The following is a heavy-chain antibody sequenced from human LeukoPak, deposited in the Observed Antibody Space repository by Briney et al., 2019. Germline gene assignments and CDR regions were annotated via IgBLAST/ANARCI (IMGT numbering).Heavy chain of an antibody. V-gene: IGHV1-46*01. CDR2: INPSGGST. J-gene: IGHJ4*02. CDR3: ATAKFGGNSYFDY. D-gene: IGHD4-23*01. Sequence: ASVKVSCKASGYTFTSYFIHWVRQAPGQGLEWMGIINPSGGSTNYAQKFQGRVTMTRDTSTSTAYMELSSLRSEDTAVYYCATAKFGGNSYFDYWGQGTLVTVSS. CDR1: GYTFTSYF.